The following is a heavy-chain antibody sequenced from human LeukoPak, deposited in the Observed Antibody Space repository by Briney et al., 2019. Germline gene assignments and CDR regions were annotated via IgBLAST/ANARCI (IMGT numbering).Heavy chain of an antibody. V-gene: IGHV4-38-2*02. D-gene: IGHD3-9*01. CDR1: GYSISSGYY. J-gene: IGHJ4*02. CDR2: IYHSGST. Sequence: SETLSLTCTVSGYSISSGYYWGWIRQPPGKGLEWIGSIYHSGSTYYNPSLKSRVTISVDTSKNQFSLKLNSVTAADTAVYYCARFEGYDFLTGYAYYFDHWGPGTLVIVSS. CDR3: ARFEGYDFLTGYAYYFDH.